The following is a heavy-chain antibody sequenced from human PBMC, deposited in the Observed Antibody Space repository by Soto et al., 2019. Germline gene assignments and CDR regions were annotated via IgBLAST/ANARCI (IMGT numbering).Heavy chain of an antibody. D-gene: IGHD3-22*01. CDR1: GFTFSSYA. V-gene: IGHV3-23*01. J-gene: IGHJ4*02. CDR2: ISGSGGST. Sequence: EVQLLESGGGLVQPGGSLRLSCAASGFTFSSYAMSWVRQAPGKGLEWVSAISGSGGSTYYADSVKGRFTISRDNSKNTLYLQMNSLRAEDTAVYYCAKVPRGLQSGIVYFDYWGQGTLVTVSS. CDR3: AKVPRGLQSGIVYFDY.